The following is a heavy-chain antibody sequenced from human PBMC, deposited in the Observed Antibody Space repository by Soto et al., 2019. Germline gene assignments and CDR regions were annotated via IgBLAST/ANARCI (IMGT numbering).Heavy chain of an antibody. D-gene: IGHD2-15*01. CDR3: ARDERYCSGGSCVDDAFDI. Sequence: GGSLRLSCAASGFTFSNYWMHWVRQAPGKGLVWVSRINRDGSTLDYADSVKGRFTISRDNAKNTPYLQMNSLRAEDTAVYYCARDERYCSGGSCVDDAFDIWGQGTMVTVSS. J-gene: IGHJ3*02. CDR2: INRDGSTL. CDR1: GFTFSNYW. V-gene: IGHV3-74*01.